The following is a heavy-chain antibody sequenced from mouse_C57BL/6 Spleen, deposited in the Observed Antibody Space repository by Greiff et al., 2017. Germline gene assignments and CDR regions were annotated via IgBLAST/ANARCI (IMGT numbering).Heavy chain of an antibody. V-gene: IGHV1-69*01. CDR2: IDPSDSYT. J-gene: IGHJ1*03. D-gene: IGHD1-2*01. CDR1: GYTFTSYW. Sequence: QVQLQQPGAELVMPGASVKLSCKASGYTFTSYWMHWVRQRPGQGLEWIGEIDPSDSYTNYNQKFKGKSTLTVDKYSSTAYMQLSSLTSEDSAVYYCARLLRQYWYFDGWGTGTTVTVAS. CDR3: ARLLRQYWYFDG.